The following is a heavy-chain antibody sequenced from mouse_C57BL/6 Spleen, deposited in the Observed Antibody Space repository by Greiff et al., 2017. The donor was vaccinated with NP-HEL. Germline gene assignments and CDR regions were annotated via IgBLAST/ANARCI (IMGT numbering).Heavy chain of an antibody. Sequence: EVQLQQSGAELVRPGASVKLSCTASGFNIKDDYMHWVKQRPEQGLEWIGWIDPENGDTEYASKFQGKATITADTSSNTAYLQLSSLTSEYTAVYYCTTTTVVEPYFDYWGQGTTLTVSS. CDR3: TTTTVVEPYFDY. D-gene: IGHD1-1*01. V-gene: IGHV14-4*01. J-gene: IGHJ2*01. CDR2: IDPENGDT. CDR1: GFNIKDDY.